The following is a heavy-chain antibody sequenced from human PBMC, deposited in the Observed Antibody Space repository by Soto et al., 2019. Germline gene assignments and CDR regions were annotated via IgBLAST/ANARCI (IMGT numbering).Heavy chain of an antibody. CDR2: ISAYNGNT. CDR3: ARDRSTHDY. V-gene: IGHV1-18*01. D-gene: IGHD1-1*01. J-gene: IGHJ4*02. CDR1: GYTFTDYG. Sequence: QGQLVQSGVEVKKPGASVKVSCKASGYTFTDYGFSWVRQAPGQGLEWMGWISAYNGNTNYAQNLQDRVTMTTDTFTSTAYMELRSLRSDDTAVYYCARDRSTHDYWGQGTLIAVSS.